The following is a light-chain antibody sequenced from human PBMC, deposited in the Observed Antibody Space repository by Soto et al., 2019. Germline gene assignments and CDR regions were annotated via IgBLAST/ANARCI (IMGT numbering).Light chain of an antibody. V-gene: IGKV1-5*03. J-gene: IGKJ1*01. CDR1: QTISSW. CDR2: KAS. Sequence: IQMPQSPSTLSGSVGDRATITCRASQTISSWLAWYQQKPGKAPKLLIYKASTLKSGVPSRFSGSGSGTEFTLTISSLQPDDFATYYCQHYNSYSEAFGQGTKVDIK. CDR3: QHYNSYSEA.